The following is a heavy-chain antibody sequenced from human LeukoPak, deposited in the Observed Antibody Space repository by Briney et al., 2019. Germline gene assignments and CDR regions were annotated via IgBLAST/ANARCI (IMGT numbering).Heavy chain of an antibody. CDR1: GYTFTDYY. CDR2: INPNTDGT. V-gene: IGHV1-2*02. J-gene: IGHJ4*02. Sequence: GASVKVSCKASGYTFTDYYMHWVRQAPGQGLEWMGWINPNTDGTNYAQKFQGRVTMTRDTSISTAYMELSRLRSDDTAVYYCARDRPESSGWSPDYWGQGTLVTVSS. D-gene: IGHD6-19*01. CDR3: ARDRPESSGWSPDY.